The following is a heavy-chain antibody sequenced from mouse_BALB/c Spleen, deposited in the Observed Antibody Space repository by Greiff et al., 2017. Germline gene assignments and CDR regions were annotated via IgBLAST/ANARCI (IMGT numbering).Heavy chain of an antibody. J-gene: IGHJ2*01. CDR3: ASPITTVYFDY. V-gene: IGHV1-4*02. D-gene: IGHD1-1*01. Sequence: VQLQQSGAELARPGASVKMSCKASGYTFTSYTMHWVKQRPGQGLEWIGYINPSSGYTEYNQKFKDKTTLTADKSSSTAYMQLSSLTSEDSAVYYCASPITTVYFDYWGQGTTLTVSS. CDR2: INPSSGYT. CDR1: GYTFTSYT.